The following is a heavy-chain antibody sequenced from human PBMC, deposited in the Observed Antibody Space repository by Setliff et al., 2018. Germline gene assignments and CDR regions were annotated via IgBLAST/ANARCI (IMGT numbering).Heavy chain of an antibody. V-gene: IGHV4-30-4*08. D-gene: IGHD3-22*01. J-gene: IGHJ4*02. CDR2: IYSSGST. Sequence: SETLSLTCTVSGGSISSGDYYWSWIRQPPGKGLEWIGYIYSSGSTYYNPSLKSRVSISVDTSKNQFSLKLSSVTAADTAVYYCARESRYYYDSSGYYYSRDYWGQGTLVTVSS. CDR3: ARESRYYYDSSGYYYSRDY. CDR1: GGSISSGDYY.